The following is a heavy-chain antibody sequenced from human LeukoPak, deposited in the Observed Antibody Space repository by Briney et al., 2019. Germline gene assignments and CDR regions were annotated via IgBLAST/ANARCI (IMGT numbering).Heavy chain of an antibody. D-gene: IGHD5-18*01. V-gene: IGHV4-59*01. CDR3: ARASSSRGYSYGFGFDY. CDR2: IYYSGST. Sequence: SETLSLTCTVSGGSISSYYWSWIRQPPGKGLEWIGYIYYSGSTNYNPSLKSRVTISVDTSKNQFSLKLSSVTAADTAVYYCARASSSRGYSYGFGFDYWGQGTLVTVSS. CDR1: GGSISSYY. J-gene: IGHJ4*02.